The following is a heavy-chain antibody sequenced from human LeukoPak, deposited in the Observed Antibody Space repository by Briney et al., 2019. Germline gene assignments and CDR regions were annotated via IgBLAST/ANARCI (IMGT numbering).Heavy chain of an antibody. CDR1: GGSFSGYY. Sequence: SETLSLTCAVYGGSFSGYYWSWIRQPPGKGLEWIGEINHSGSTNYNPSLKSRVTLSVDTSKNQLSLKLSSVTAADTAVYYCARVRKPHAFDIWGQGTMVTVSS. J-gene: IGHJ3*02. V-gene: IGHV4-34*01. CDR3: ARVRKPHAFDI. CDR2: INHSGST.